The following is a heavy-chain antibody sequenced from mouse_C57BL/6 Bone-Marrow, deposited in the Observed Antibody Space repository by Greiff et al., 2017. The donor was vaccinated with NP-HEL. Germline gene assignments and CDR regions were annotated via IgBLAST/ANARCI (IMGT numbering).Heavy chain of an antibody. CDR3: AREEYGNSHWYFDV. D-gene: IGHD2-1*01. J-gene: IGHJ1*03. Sequence: VKLVESGPELVKPGASVKLSCKASGYTFTSYDINWVKQRPGQGLEWIGWIYPRDGSTKYNEKFKGKATLTVDTSSSTAYMELHSLTSEDSAVYVCAREEYGNSHWYFDVWGTGTTVTVSS. CDR2: IYPRDGST. V-gene: IGHV1-85*01. CDR1: GYTFTSYD.